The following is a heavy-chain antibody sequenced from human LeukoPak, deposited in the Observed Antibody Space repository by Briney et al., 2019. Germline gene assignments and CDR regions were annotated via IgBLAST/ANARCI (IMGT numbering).Heavy chain of an antibody. CDR2: IIPIFGTA. J-gene: IGHJ4*02. V-gene: IGHV1-69*01. D-gene: IGHD3-3*01. CDR1: GGAFSSYA. Sequence: ASVKVSCKASGGAFSSYAISWVRQAPGQGLEWMGGIIPIFGTANYAQEFQGRVTITADESTSTAYMELSSLRSEDTAVYYCAGVKSYDFRAVDYWGQGTLVTVSS. CDR3: AGVKSYDFRAVDY.